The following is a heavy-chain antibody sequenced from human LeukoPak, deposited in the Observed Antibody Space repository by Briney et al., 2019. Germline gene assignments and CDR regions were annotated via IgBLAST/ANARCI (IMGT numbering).Heavy chain of an antibody. Sequence: GGSLRLSCAASGFTFSSNRMNWVRQAPGKGLEWVANIKQDGSEKYYVDSVKGRFTISRDNAKNSVYLQMNSLRAEDTAVYYCARMAGIQLWAIAAAGTEGWFDYWGQGTLVTVSS. CDR1: GFTFSSNR. V-gene: IGHV3-7*01. J-gene: IGHJ4*02. CDR3: ARMAGIQLWAIAAAGTEGWFDY. D-gene: IGHD6-13*01. CDR2: IKQDGSEK.